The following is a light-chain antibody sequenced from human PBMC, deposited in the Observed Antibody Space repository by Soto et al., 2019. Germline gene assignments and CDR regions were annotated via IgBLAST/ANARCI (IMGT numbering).Light chain of an antibody. CDR3: SSYSSISAYV. J-gene: IGLJ1*01. Sequence: QSALTQPASVSGSPGQSITISCTGTSSDVGGYNYVSWYQQHPGKAPKLMIYYVSNRPSGVSNRFSGSKSGDTASLTISGLQAEDEADYYCSSYSSISAYVFGIGTKLTVL. CDR1: SSDVGGYNY. V-gene: IGLV2-14*01. CDR2: YVS.